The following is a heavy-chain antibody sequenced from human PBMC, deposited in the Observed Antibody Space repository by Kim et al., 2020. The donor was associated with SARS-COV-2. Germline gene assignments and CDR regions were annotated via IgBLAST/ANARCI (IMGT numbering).Heavy chain of an antibody. J-gene: IGHJ6*03. Sequence: ASVKVSCKASGYTFTSYDINWVRQATGQGLEWMGWMNPNSGNTGYAQKFQGRVTMTRNTSISTAYMELSSLRSEDTAVYYCARGIPGCSSTSCYRFGYYYYMDVWGKGTTVTVSS. CDR3: ARGIPGCSSTSCYRFGYYYYMDV. CDR1: GYTFTSYD. CDR2: MNPNSGNT. V-gene: IGHV1-8*01. D-gene: IGHD2-2*02.